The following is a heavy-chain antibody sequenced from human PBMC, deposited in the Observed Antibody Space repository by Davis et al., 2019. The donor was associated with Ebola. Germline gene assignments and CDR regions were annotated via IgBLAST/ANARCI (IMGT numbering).Heavy chain of an antibody. V-gene: IGHV1-18*01. CDR2: ISAYNGNT. D-gene: IGHD2-8*02. CDR1: GYTLTELS. CDR3: ARDSGYCTGGVCYSPYYYGMDV. Sequence: AASVKVSCKVSGYTLTELSMHWVRQAPGKGLEWMGWISAYNGNTNYAQKLQGRVTMTTATSTSTAYMELRSLRSDDTAVYYCARDSGYCTGGVCYSPYYYGMDVWGQGTTVTVSS. J-gene: IGHJ6*02.